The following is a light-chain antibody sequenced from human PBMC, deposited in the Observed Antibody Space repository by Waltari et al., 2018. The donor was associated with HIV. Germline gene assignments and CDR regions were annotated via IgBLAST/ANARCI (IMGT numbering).Light chain of an antibody. CDR2: DAS. J-gene: IGKJ3*01. Sequence: PATLSLSPGERATLSCRASQSVGSYLAWYQQKPGQAPRLLIYDASNRATGIPARFSGSGSGTDFTLTISSLEPEDFAVYYCQQRTNWPRTFGPGTKVDI. CDR3: QQRTNWPRT. CDR1: QSVGSY. V-gene: IGKV3-11*01.